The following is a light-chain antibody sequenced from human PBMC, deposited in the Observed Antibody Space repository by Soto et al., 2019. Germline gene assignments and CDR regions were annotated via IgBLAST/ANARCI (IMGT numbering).Light chain of an antibody. CDR3: QQRSNRIT. V-gene: IGKV3-11*01. J-gene: IGKJ5*01. Sequence: EIVMTQSPATLSVSPGERATLSCRASQSVSRYLAWYQQKPGQAPTLLIYDASYRATGIPARFSGSGSGTDSTLTISSLPPEDFAVYYCQQRSNRITVGQGTRLEIK. CDR2: DAS. CDR1: QSVSRY.